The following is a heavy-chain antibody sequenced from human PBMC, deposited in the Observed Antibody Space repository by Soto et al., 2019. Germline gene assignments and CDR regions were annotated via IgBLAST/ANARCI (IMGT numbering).Heavy chain of an antibody. CDR1: GLTFTGYS. CDR2: INSGSSTI. Sequence: EVQLVESGGGLIQPGGSLRLSCAVSGLTFTGYSMNWVRQAPGKGLEWVSFINSGSSTIFYADSVKGRFTISRDNAKNSLYPEMNSLRDEDTAVYYCARVGGATMATMYFDPWGQGTLVTVSS. V-gene: IGHV3-48*02. J-gene: IGHJ4*02. CDR3: ARVGGATMATMYFDP. D-gene: IGHD5-12*01.